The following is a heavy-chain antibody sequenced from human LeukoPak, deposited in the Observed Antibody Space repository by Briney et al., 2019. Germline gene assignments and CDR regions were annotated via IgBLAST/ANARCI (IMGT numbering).Heavy chain of an antibody. J-gene: IGHJ5*02. CDR3: WAMVRGGNWFDP. Sequence: SETLSLTCSVSGGSISSYYWSWIRQPPGKGLEWIGYIYYSGRTSYNPSLKSRVTISVDTSKNQFSLRLSSVTAADTAVYYCWAMVRGGNWFDPWGQGTLVTVSS. CDR2: IYYSGRT. V-gene: IGHV4-59*01. CDR1: GGSISSYY. D-gene: IGHD3-10*01.